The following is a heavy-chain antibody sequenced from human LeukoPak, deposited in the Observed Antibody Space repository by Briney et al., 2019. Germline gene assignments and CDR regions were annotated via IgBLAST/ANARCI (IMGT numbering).Heavy chain of an antibody. D-gene: IGHD6-6*01. V-gene: IGHV1-69*04. CDR2: IIPILGIA. CDR1: GYTFTGYY. CDR3: ARASSSGYYYMDV. J-gene: IGHJ6*03. Sequence: SVKVSCKAPGYTFTGYYMHWVRQAPGQGLEWMGRIIPILGIANYAQKFQGRVTITADKSTSTAYMELSSLRSEDTAVYYCARASSSGYYYMDVWGKGTTVTVSS.